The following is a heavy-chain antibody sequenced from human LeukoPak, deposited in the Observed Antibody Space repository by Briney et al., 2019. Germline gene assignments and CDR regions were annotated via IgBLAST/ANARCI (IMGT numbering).Heavy chain of an antibody. J-gene: IGHJ3*02. Sequence: SVKVSCKASGGTFSSYAISWVRQAPGQGLEWMGGIIPIFGKANYAQKFQGRVTITADESTSTAYIELSSLRSEDTAVYYCARGVVIDAFDIWGQGTMVTVSS. CDR3: ARGVVIDAFDI. CDR2: IIPIFGKA. D-gene: IGHD2-21*01. V-gene: IGHV1-69*01. CDR1: GGTFSSYA.